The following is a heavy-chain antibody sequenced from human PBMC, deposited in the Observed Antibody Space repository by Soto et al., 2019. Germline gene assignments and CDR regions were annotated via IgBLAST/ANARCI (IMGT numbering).Heavy chain of an antibody. J-gene: IGHJ5*01. CDR1: GFAFSVSP. D-gene: IGHD1-26*01. Sequence: PGGSLRLSCAASGFAFSVSPIHWVRQASGKGLEWVGRIKSRSNSYATAYAASVKGRFTVSRDDSKSMAYLQMNSLKTEDTAVYYCTPHVIVGPTDYFDSWGRGTLVTVSS. CDR3: TPHVIVGPTDYFDS. CDR2: IKSRSNSYAT. V-gene: IGHV3-73*01.